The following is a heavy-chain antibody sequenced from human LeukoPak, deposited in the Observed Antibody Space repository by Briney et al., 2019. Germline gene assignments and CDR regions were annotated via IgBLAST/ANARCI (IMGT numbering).Heavy chain of an antibody. CDR3: ARDISVRDEAWWFNP. Sequence: ASVKVSCKAFGHTFTSNYMHWVRQAPGQGPEWMGVISPSGGSTTYAQKFQGRVTLTRDMSTSTDYLELSSLRSEDTAVYYCARDISVRDEAWWFNPWGQGTLVTVSS. D-gene: IGHD5-24*01. CDR2: ISPSGGST. J-gene: IGHJ5*02. CDR1: GHTFTSNY. V-gene: IGHV1-46*01.